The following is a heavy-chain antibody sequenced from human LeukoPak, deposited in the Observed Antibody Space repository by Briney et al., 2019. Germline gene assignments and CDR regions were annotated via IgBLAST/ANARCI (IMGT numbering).Heavy chain of an antibody. CDR1: GGSLSRHH. CDR2: VYDSSYT. J-gene: IGHJ3*02. CDR3: ARGFRGSSDAFDI. V-gene: IGHV4-59*11. D-gene: IGHD6-6*01. Sequence: SETLSLTCSVSGGSLSRHHWSWIRQPPGKGREGIGYVYDSSYTSFHPSLDRRVAISEHTPRNQFYLSLRAVTAAETALYCCARGFRGSSDAFDIWGQGTVVTVSS.